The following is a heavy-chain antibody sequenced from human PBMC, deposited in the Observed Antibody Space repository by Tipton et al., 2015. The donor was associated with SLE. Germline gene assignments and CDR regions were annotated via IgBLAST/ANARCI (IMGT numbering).Heavy chain of an antibody. J-gene: IGHJ6*03. V-gene: IGHV4-39*07. CDR2: MYFSGNT. CDR3: ARETEDTGWIHSRDYIYYYYYVDV. D-gene: IGHD6-19*01. CDR1: GGSISESTYS. Sequence: TLSLTCTVSGGSISESTYSWDWIRQAPGKGLEWIGSMYFSGNTYYNPFLRSRVTISADTSKNQFSLELSSATAADTAVYYCARETEDTGWIHSRDYIYYYYYVDVWGQGTTVTVSS.